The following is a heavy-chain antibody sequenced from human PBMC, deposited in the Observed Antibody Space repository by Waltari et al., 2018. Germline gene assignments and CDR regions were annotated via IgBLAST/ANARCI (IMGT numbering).Heavy chain of an antibody. CDR3: ARDLNWETY. CDR2: INPDGREK. Sequence: EVQLVESGGGLVQPGGSLRLSCAASGFMCRAYWMTWVRQTPGKGLEGVANINPDGREKYYVDSVKGRFTIARDNAKNSLYLQMNSLRAEDTSVYYCARDLNWETYWGRGALVTVSS. CDR1: GFMCRAYW. V-gene: IGHV3-7*01. J-gene: IGHJ4*02. D-gene: IGHD7-27*01.